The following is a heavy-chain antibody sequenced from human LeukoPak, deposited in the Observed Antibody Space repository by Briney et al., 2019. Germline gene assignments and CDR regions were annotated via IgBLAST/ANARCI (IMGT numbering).Heavy chain of an antibody. D-gene: IGHD6-13*01. J-gene: IGHJ4*02. CDR1: VFTFSNYG. Sequence: PGGSLRLSCAASVFTFSNYGMHWVRQAPGKGLDWVAVISYDGSNKYYADSVKGRFTISRDNSKNTLYLQMNSLRAEDTAVYYCAPYSSSWLDYWGQGTLVTVSS. CDR3: APYSSSWLDY. V-gene: IGHV3-30*03. CDR2: ISYDGSNK.